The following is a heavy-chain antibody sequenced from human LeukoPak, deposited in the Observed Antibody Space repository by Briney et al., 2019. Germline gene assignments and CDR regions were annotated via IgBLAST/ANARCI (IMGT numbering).Heavy chain of an antibody. V-gene: IGHV1-69*13. CDR1: GGTFSSHA. J-gene: IGHJ6*02. D-gene: IGHD6-13*01. Sequence: SVKVSCKASGGTFSSHAISWVRQAPGHGLEWMGGIIPIFGTANYAQKFQGRVTITADESTSTAYMELSSLRSEDTAVYYCASPKSVYSSSWQNPSYGMDVWGQGTTVTVSS. CDR2: IIPIFGTA. CDR3: ASPKSVYSSSWQNPSYGMDV.